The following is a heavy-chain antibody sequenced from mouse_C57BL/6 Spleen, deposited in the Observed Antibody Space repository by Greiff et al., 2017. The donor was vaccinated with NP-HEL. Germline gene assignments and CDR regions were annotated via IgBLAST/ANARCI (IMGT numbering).Heavy chain of an antibody. Sequence: VHLVESGAELARPGASVKMSCKASGYTFTSYTMHWVKQRPGQGLEWIGYINLSSGNTKYNQKFKDKATLTADKSSSTAYMQLSSLTSEDSAVYYCARGEDSSGYVNFDYWGQGTTLTVSS. CDR1: GYTFTSYT. D-gene: IGHD3-2*02. CDR3: ARGEDSSGYVNFDY. CDR2: INLSSGNT. V-gene: IGHV1-4*01. J-gene: IGHJ2*01.